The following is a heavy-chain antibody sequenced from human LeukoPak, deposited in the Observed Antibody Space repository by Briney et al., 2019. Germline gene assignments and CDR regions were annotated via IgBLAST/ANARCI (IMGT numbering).Heavy chain of an antibody. CDR1: GGSISSGGYS. J-gene: IGHJ4*02. V-gene: IGHV4-30-2*01. Sequence: PSQTLSLTCAVSGGSISSGGYSWSWIRQPPGTGLEWIGYIYHSGSTYYNPSLKSRVTISVGTSKNQFSLKLSSVTAADTAVYYCASTRARYCSSTSRYTLYYFDYWGQGTLVTVSP. D-gene: IGHD2-2*02. CDR3: ASTRARYCSSTSRYTLYYFDY. CDR2: IYHSGST.